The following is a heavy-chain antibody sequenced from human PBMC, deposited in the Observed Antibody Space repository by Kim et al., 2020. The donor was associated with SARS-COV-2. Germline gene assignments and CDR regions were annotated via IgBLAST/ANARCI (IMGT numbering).Heavy chain of an antibody. D-gene: IGHD6-19*01. J-gene: IGHJ4*02. CDR3: ARVLEGYSSGWYFDH. V-gene: IGHV4-59*01. Sequence: PSLKSRVTISVDTCKNEFSLRLSSVTAADTAVYYCARVLEGYSSGWYFDHWGQGTLVTVSS.